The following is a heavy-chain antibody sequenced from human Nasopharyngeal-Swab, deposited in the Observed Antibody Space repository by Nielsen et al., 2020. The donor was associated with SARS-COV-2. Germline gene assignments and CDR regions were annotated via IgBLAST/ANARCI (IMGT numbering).Heavy chain of an antibody. V-gene: IGHV3-30*03. J-gene: IGHJ6*02. CDR3: ARNTYYDFWSGYHYGMDV. Sequence: GEPLKISCAASGFTFSSYGMHWVRQAPGKGLEWVAVISYDGSNKYYADSVRGRFTISGDNSKNTLYLQMNSLRAEDTAVYYCARNTYYDFWSGYHYGMDVWGQGTTVTVSS. CDR2: ISYDGSNK. CDR1: GFTFSSYG. D-gene: IGHD3-3*01.